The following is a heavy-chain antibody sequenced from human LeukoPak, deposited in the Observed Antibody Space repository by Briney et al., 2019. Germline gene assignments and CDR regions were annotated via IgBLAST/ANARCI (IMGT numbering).Heavy chain of an antibody. D-gene: IGHD3-9*01. J-gene: IGHJ4*02. CDR1: GRPISSYY. V-gene: IGHV4-59*08. CDR3: ARKASGGLRYFDWSIDY. Sequence: PSETLSLTCTVSGRPISSYYWSWIRQPTGKGLEWIGYIYYSGSTNYNPSLKSRVTISVDTSKNQFSLKLSSVTAADTAVYYCARKASGGLRYFDWSIDYWGQGTLVTVSS. CDR2: IYYSGST.